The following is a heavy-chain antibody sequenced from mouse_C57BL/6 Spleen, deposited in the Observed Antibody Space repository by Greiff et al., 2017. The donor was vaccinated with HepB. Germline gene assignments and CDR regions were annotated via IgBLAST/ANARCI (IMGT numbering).Heavy chain of an antibody. CDR1: GFTFSSYA. V-gene: IGHV5-4*01. CDR3: AREGETGSYCDY. D-gene: IGHD4-1*01. CDR2: ISDGGSYT. J-gene: IGHJ2*01. Sequence: EVHLVESGGGLVKPGGSLKLSCAASGFTFSSYAMSWVRQTPEKRLEWVATISDGGSYTYYPDNVKGRFTISRDNAKNNLYLQMSHLKSEDTAMYYCAREGETGSYCDYWGQGTTLTVSS.